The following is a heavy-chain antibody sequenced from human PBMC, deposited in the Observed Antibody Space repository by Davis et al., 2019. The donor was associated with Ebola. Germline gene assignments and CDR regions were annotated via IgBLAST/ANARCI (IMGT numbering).Heavy chain of an antibody. D-gene: IGHD2-2*03. CDR1: GYSFTSYR. V-gene: IGHV5-51*01. J-gene: IGHJ5*01. Sequence: GESLKISCKGSGYSFTSYRIGWVRQMPGKGLEWMGIIYPGDSDTRYSPSFQGQVTISADKSISTAYLQWSSLKASDTAMYYCARRGYCSGTACPWDWFESWGQGTLVTVSS. CDR2: IYPGDSDT. CDR3: ARRGYCSGTACPWDWFES.